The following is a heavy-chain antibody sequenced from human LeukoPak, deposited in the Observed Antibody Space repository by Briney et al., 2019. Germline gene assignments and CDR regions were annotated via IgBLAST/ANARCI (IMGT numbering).Heavy chain of an antibody. CDR1: GFTFSNYW. CDR2: IKQDGSEK. D-gene: IGHD3-10*01. Sequence: PGGSLRLSCAASGFTFSNYWMSWVRQAPGKGLERVANIKQDGSEKYYVDSVKGRFTISRDNAKNSLYLQMNSPRVEDTAVYYCARDWVSVVRGASFDYWGQGTLVTVSS. CDR3: ARDWVSVVRGASFDY. J-gene: IGHJ4*02. V-gene: IGHV3-7*04.